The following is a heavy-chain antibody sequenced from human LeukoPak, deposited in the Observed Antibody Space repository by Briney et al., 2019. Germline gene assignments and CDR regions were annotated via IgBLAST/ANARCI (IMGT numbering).Heavy chain of an antibody. Sequence: PGGSLRLSCAASGFTFSSYAMSWVRQAPGKGLEWVSAISGSGGSTYYADSVKGRFTISRDNSKNTLYLQMNSLRAEDTAVYYCAKKGPYYNDSSGYFPFDYWGQGTLVTVSS. CDR1: GFTFSSYA. CDR3: AKKGPYYNDSSGYFPFDY. CDR2: ISGSGGST. D-gene: IGHD3-22*01. J-gene: IGHJ4*02. V-gene: IGHV3-23*01.